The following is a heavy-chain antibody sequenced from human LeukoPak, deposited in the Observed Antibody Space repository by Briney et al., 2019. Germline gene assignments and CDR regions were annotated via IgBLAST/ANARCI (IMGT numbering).Heavy chain of an antibody. V-gene: IGHV3-23*01. Sequence: GGSLRLSCAASGFTFSSSAMSWVRQVPGKGLEWVSGISASGGSTSYADSVRGRFTISRDNSKNTLYVQMNSLRDEDTAVYYCAKDRVVGSSWYRGFFDYWGQGTLVTVSS. D-gene: IGHD6-13*01. J-gene: IGHJ4*02. CDR2: ISASGGST. CDR3: AKDRVVGSSWYRGFFDY. CDR1: GFTFSSSA.